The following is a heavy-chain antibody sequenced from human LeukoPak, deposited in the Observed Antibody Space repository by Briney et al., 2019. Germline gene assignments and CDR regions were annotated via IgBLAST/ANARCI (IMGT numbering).Heavy chain of an antibody. V-gene: IGHV3-21*06. Sequence: GGSLLLSCAASGFTSSSYSMNWVRQAPGTGLEWVSSISSSSSYIYYADSVKGRFTFSRDNAKNSLYLRMNSLCAADKAVYFCSRGGRYGDYVARPNWGQGTLVTVSS. CDR1: GFTSSSYS. CDR3: SRGGRYGDYVARPN. CDR2: ISSSSSYI. D-gene: IGHD4-17*01. J-gene: IGHJ4*02.